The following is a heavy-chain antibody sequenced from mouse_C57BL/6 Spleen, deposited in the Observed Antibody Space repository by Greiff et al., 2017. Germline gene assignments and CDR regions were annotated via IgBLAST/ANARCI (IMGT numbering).Heavy chain of an antibody. CDR1: GYSITSGYY. V-gene: IGHV3-6*01. J-gene: IGHJ1*03. CDR2: ISYDGSN. Sequence: EVKLMESGPGLVKPSQSLSLTCSVTGYSITSGYYWNWIRQFPGNKLEWMGYISYDGSNNYNPSLKNRISITRDTSKNQFFLKLNSVTTEDTATYYCARGYYGYFDVWGTGTTVTVSS. CDR3: ARGYYGYFDV.